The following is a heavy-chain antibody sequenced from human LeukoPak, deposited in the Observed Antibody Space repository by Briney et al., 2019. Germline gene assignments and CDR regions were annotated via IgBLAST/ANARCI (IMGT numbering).Heavy chain of an antibody. V-gene: IGHV3-23*01. CDR1: GFTFRSHA. Sequence: GGSLRLSCVGSGFTFRSHAMSWVRQAPEKGLESVSGVYENGGTTYYADSVKGRFSISRDNSKNTLYLQMNSLRAEDTAVYYCGHDFWSGSLYDILTGYYNNFDYWGQGTLDTVSS. CDR2: VYENGGTT. J-gene: IGHJ4*02. CDR3: GHDFWSGSLYDILTGYYNNFDY. D-gene: IGHD3-9*01.